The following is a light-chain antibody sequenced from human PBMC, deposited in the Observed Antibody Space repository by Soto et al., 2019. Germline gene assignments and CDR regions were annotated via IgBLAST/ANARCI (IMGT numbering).Light chain of an antibody. Sequence: QSVLTQPPSVSGAPGQRVTISCTGSSSNIGAGYDVHWYQQLPGTAPKLLIYDNSNRPSGVPDRFSGYKSGTSASLAITGLQAEDEADYYCQSYDSSLSGFVFGTGTKVTVL. V-gene: IGLV1-40*01. CDR1: SSNIGAGYD. J-gene: IGLJ1*01. CDR2: DNS. CDR3: QSYDSSLSGFV.